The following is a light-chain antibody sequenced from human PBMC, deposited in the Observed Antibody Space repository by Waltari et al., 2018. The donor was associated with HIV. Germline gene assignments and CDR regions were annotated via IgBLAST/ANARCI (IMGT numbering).Light chain of an antibody. V-gene: IGLV3-25*03. Sequence: SYELTQAPSLSVPPGQTAKITCSGDTLSKHYVYWYQQKAGQAPVMIISKDTERISGSRTRFSASSAGTTATLIISGVLAEDEADYYCQSAHSSATIFGGGTKLTVL. J-gene: IGLJ2*01. CDR1: TLSKHY. CDR2: KDT. CDR3: QSAHSSATI.